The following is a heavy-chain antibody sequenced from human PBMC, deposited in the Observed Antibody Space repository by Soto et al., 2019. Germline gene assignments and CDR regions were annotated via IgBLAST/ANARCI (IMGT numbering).Heavy chain of an antibody. Sequence: SETLSLTCTVSGGSISSGDYYWSWIRQPPGKGLEWIGYIYYSGSTYYNPSLKSRVTISVDTSKNQFSLKLSSVTAADTAVYYCARGVRGCSGGSCYRHNWLDPWGQGTLVTVSS. CDR1: GGSISSGDYY. CDR2: IYYSGST. V-gene: IGHV4-30-4*01. J-gene: IGHJ5*02. CDR3: ARGVRGCSGGSCYRHNWLDP. D-gene: IGHD2-15*01.